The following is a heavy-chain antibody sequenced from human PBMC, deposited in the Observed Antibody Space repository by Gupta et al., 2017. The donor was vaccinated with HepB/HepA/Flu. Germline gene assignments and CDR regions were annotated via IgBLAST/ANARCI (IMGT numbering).Heavy chain of an antibody. CDR3: ARADIVVVPAARHGL. Sequence: EVQLVESGGGLVQPGGSLRLSCAASGFTFSSYSMNWVRQAPGKGLEWVSYISSSSSTIYYADSEKGRFTISRDNAKNSLYLQMNSLRDEDTAVYYCARADIVVVPAARHGLWGQGTLVTVSS. J-gene: IGHJ4*02. D-gene: IGHD2-2*01. CDR2: ISSSSSTI. V-gene: IGHV3-48*02. CDR1: GFTFSSYS.